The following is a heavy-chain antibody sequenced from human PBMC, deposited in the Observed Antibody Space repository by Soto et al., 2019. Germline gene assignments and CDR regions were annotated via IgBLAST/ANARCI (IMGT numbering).Heavy chain of an antibody. D-gene: IGHD3-10*01. J-gene: IGHJ4*02. CDR2: INAGNGNT. CDR3: ARVGTMVRGVIIKEYYFDY. V-gene: IGHV1-3*01. Sequence: ASVKVSCKASGYTFTSYAMHWVRQAPGQRLEWMGWINAGNGNTKYSQKFQGRVTITRDTSASTAYMELSSLRSEDTAVYYCARVGTMVRGVIIKEYYFDYWGQGTLVTVSS. CDR1: GYTFTSYA.